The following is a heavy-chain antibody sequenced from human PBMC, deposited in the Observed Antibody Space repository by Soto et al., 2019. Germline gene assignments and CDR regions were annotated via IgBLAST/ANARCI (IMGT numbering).Heavy chain of an antibody. Sequence: PSETLSLTCTVSGGSISSYYWSWIRQPPGKRLKWIGYIYYSGSTNYNPSLKSRVTISVDTSKNQFSLKLSSVTAADTAVYYCARDTGYYDSSGYYYYGMDVWGQGTTVTVSS. J-gene: IGHJ6*02. CDR2: IYYSGST. D-gene: IGHD3-22*01. V-gene: IGHV4-59*01. CDR1: GGSISSYY. CDR3: ARDTGYYDSSGYYYYGMDV.